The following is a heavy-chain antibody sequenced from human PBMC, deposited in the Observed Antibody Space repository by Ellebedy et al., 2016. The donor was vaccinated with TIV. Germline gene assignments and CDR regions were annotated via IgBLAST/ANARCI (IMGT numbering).Heavy chain of an antibody. CDR3: ARDQGDDYVWGSYLDY. Sequence: AASVKVSCKASGYTFTSYGISRVRQPPGQGREWMGWKSTYNGNTNYAQKLQGRVTMTTDTSTSTAYMELRTLRSDDTAVYYCARDQGDDYVWGSYLDYWGQGTLVTVSS. J-gene: IGHJ4*02. D-gene: IGHD3-16*02. CDR2: KSTYNGNT. CDR1: GYTFTSYG. V-gene: IGHV1-18*01.